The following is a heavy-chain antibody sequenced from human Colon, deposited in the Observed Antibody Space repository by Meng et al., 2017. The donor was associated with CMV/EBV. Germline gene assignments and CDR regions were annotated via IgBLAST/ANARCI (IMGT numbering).Heavy chain of an antibody. V-gene: IGHV3-48*03. J-gene: IGHJ1*01. D-gene: IGHD3-10*01. Sequence: GESLKISCAASGFTFSSYEMNWVRQAPGMGLEWVSYIGSDGTTIYYADSVRGRFTISRDNAKKSLYLLMNSLRAEDTAVYYCANSRGEYFQRWGQGTLVTVSS. CDR1: GFTFSSYE. CDR2: IGSDGTTI. CDR3: ANSRGEYFQR.